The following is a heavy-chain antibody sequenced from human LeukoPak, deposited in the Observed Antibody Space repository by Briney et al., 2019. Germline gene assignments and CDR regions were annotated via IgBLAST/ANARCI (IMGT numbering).Heavy chain of an antibody. CDR2: ISHDGFNQ. Sequence: PGGSLRLSCAASGFTFNNYAMHWVRQAPGKGLEWVAVISHDGFNQKYADSVKGRFTVSRDNSENMQFLQMNALRPEDTAVYYCAKVWSAHPNYYYMDVWGKGTTVTVSS. CDR1: GFTFNNYA. V-gene: IGHV3-30*04. J-gene: IGHJ6*03. CDR3: AKVWSAHPNYYYMDV. D-gene: IGHD3-3*01.